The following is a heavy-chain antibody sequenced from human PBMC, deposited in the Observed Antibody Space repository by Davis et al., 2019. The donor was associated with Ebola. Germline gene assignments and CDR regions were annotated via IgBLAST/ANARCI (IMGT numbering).Heavy chain of an antibody. CDR3: ARGEGAPDY. CDR2: IRTYDGNT. V-gene: IGHV1-18*04. D-gene: IGHD1-26*01. Sequence: ASVKVSCKASGYSFPNHDISWVRQAPGQGLEWLGWIRTYDGNTNYAQKLQDRVTMTTDTSTTTVFMELRSLRSDDTAVYWCARGEGAPDYWGQGTLVTVSS. CDR1: GYSFPNHD. J-gene: IGHJ4*02.